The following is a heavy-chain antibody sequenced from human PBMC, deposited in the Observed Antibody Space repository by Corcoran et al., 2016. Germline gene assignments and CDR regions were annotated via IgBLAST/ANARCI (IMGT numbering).Heavy chain of an antibody. CDR2: ISYDGSNK. CDR3: ANQDHGETAMGSFDY. V-gene: IGHV3-30*18. CDR1: GFTFSSYG. D-gene: IGHD5-18*01. Sequence: QVQLVESGGGVVQPGRSLRLSCAASGFTFSSYGMHWVRQAPDKGLEWVAVISYDGSNKYYADSVKGRFTISRDNSKKTLYLQMNSLRAEDTAVYYCANQDHGETAMGSFDYWGQGTLVTVSS. J-gene: IGHJ4*02.